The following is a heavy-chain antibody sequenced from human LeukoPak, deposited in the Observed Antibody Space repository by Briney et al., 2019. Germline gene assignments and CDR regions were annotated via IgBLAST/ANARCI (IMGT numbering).Heavy chain of an antibody. CDR3: AIPTGCGSYCFGH. V-gene: IGHV1-18*01. Sequence: GASVKVSCKASGYSFTSYGISWVRQAPGQGLEWMGWIVPSNGYTTYAQKSQGRVTMTTDTSTSTAYMELRSLRSDDTAVYHCAIPTGCGSYCFGHWGQGTLVTVSS. D-gene: IGHD1-26*01. CDR2: IVPSNGYT. J-gene: IGHJ4*02. CDR1: GYSFTSYG.